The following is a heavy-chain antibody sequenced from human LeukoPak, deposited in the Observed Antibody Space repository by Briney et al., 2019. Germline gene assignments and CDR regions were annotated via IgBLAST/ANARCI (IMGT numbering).Heavy chain of an antibody. CDR2: INHSGST. Sequence: SETLSLTCAVYGGSFSGYYWSWIRQPPGKGLGWIGEINHSGSTNYNPSLKSRVTISVDTSKNQFSLKLSSVTAADTAVYYCARGLNSGYVRLWGQGTLVTVSS. V-gene: IGHV4-34*01. J-gene: IGHJ4*02. CDR1: GGSFSGYY. D-gene: IGHD5-12*01. CDR3: ARGLNSGYVRL.